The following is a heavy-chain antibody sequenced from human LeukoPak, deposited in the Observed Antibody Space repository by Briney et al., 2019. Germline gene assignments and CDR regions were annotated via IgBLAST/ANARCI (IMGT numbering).Heavy chain of an antibody. J-gene: IGHJ3*02. CDR3: ASPGHSSAYGDAFDI. CDR1: GGSISSGGYY. Sequence: SETLSLTCTVSGGSISSGGYYWSWIRQHPGKGLEWIGYIYYSGSTYYNPSFKSRVTMSVDTSENQFSLNLSSVTAADTAVYYCASPGHSSAYGDAFDIWGQGTMVTVSS. D-gene: IGHD3-22*01. CDR2: IYYSGST. V-gene: IGHV4-31*03.